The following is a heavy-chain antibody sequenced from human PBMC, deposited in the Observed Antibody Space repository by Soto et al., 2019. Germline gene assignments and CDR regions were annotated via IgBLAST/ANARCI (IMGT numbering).Heavy chain of an antibody. CDR3: ARSAITLFGVVSIPPHYYSEMVV. CDR2: IIPIFGIG. D-gene: IGHD3-3*01. CDR1: GGTFNRYA. Sequence: QVQLVQSGAEVKKPGSSVKVSCKASGGTFNRYAISWVRQAPGQGLEWMGGIIPIFGIGNDAQRFQGRVTITADESTGTAYMELSSLRSEDTGVYYCARSAITLFGVVSIPPHYYSEMVVWGQGTTVTVSS. J-gene: IGHJ6*02. V-gene: IGHV1-69*01.